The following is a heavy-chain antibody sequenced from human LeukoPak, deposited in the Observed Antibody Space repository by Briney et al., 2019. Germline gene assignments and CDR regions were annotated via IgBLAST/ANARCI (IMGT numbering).Heavy chain of an antibody. CDR2: ISYDGSNK. V-gene: IGHV3-30-3*01. Sequence: GGSLRLSCAASGFTFSSYAMHWVRQAPGKGLEWVAVISYDGSNKYYADSVKGRFTISRDNSKNTLYLQMNSLRAEDTAVYYCARGSAVTANNFDFWGPGTLVPGSP. J-gene: IGHJ4*02. CDR3: ARGSAVTANNFDF. CDR1: GFTFSSYA. D-gene: IGHD4-11*01.